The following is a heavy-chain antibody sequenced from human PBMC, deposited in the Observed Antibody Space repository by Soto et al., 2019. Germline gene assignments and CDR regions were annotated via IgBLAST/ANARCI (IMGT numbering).Heavy chain of an antibody. CDR1: GGTFSSYT. D-gene: IGHD3-3*01. Sequence: SVKVSCKASGGTFSSYTISWVRQAPGQGLEWMGGIIPIFGTANYAQKFQGRVTITADESTSTAYMELSSLRSEDTAVYYCARASHDFWSGYYGYYFDYWGQGTLVTVSS. V-gene: IGHV1-69*13. CDR2: IIPIFGTA. CDR3: ARASHDFWSGYYGYYFDY. J-gene: IGHJ4*02.